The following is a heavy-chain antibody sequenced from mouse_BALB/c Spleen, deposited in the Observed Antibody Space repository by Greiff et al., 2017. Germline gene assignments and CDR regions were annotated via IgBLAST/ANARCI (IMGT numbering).Heavy chain of an antibody. Sequence: DVKLVESGGGLVQPGGSLKLSCAASGFTFSSYGMSWVRQTPDKRLELVATINSNGGSTYYPDSVKGRFTISRDNAKNTLYLQMSSLKSEDTAMYYCARGGLRRGYAMDYWGQGTSVTVSS. CDR1: GFTFSSYG. D-gene: IGHD2-4*01. J-gene: IGHJ4*01. CDR3: ARGGLRRGYAMDY. V-gene: IGHV5-6-3*01. CDR2: INSNGGST.